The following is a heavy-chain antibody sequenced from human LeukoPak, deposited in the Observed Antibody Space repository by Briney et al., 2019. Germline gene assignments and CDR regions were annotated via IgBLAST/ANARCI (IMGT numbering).Heavy chain of an antibody. V-gene: IGHV4-39*01. D-gene: IGHD5/OR15-5a*01. Sequence: PSETLSLTCTVSGGSISSSSYYWGWIRQPPGKGLEWIGSIYYSGSTYYNPSLKSRVTISVDTSKNQFSLKLSSVTAADTAVYYCARRGGDIVSRPFYYWGQGTLVTVSS. CDR1: GGSISSSSYY. CDR3: ARRGGDIVSRPFYY. CDR2: IYYSGST. J-gene: IGHJ4*02.